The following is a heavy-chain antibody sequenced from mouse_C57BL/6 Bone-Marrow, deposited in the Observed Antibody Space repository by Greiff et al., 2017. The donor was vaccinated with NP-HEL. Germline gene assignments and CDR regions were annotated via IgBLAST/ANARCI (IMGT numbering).Heavy chain of an antibody. CDR3: WGYYGNYFDY. Sequence: QVQLKQPGAELVKPGASVKLSCKASGYTFTSYWMHWVKQRPGQGLEWIGMIHPNSGSTNYNEKFKSKATLTVDKSSSTAYMQLSSLTSEDSAVYYCWGYYGNYFDYWGQGTTLTVSS. CDR2: IHPNSGST. D-gene: IGHD2-1*01. J-gene: IGHJ2*01. CDR1: GYTFTSYW. V-gene: IGHV1-64*01.